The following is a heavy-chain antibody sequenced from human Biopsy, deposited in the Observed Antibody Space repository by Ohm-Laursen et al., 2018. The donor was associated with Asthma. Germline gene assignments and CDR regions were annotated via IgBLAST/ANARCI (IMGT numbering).Heavy chain of an antibody. J-gene: IGHJ6*02. CDR3: ARAADYSHYYGIDV. V-gene: IGHV1-18*01. CDR2: ISVYNGNT. D-gene: IGHD3-10*01. CDR1: GYTFNSAG. Sequence: VASVKVSCKTSGYTFNSAGITWVRQAPGQGLEWMGWISVYNGNTKVAQKLQDRVTMITDTSTSTAYMELRGLRSDDTAVYFCARAADYSHYYGIDVWGQGTTVTVS.